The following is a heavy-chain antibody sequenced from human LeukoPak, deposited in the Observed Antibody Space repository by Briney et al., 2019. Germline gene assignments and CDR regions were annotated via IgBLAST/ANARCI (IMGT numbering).Heavy chain of an antibody. CDR3: AKARYCSSTSCYLGFDP. D-gene: IGHD2-2*01. CDR1: GFTFSSYA. V-gene: IGHV3-23*01. CDR2: ISGSGGST. Sequence: GGSLRLXCAASGFTFSSYAMSWVRQAPGKGLEWVLAISGSGGSTYYADAVKGRFTISRDNSKNTLYLQMNSLRAEDTAVYYCAKARYCSSTSCYLGFDPWGQGTLVTVSS. J-gene: IGHJ5*02.